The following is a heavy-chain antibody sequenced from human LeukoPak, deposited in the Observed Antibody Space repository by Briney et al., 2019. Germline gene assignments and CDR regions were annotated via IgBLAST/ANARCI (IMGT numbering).Heavy chain of an antibody. CDR1: RFTFSSYA. Sequence: SGGSLRLSCAASRFTFSSYAMSWVRQAPGKGLEWVSAISGNSETTYYADSVKGRFTISRDNSKNTLYLQMNSLRAEDTAVYYCAKDGGLWISAHWGDSWGRGTLATVSS. CDR3: AKDGGLWISAHWGDS. CDR2: ISGNSETT. D-gene: IGHD2-2*03. J-gene: IGHJ4*02. V-gene: IGHV3-23*01.